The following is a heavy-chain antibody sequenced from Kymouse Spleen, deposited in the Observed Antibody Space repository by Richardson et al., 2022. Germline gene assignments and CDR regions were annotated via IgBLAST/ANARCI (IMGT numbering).Heavy chain of an antibody. CDR2: IYYSGST. Sequence: QVQLQESGPGLVKPSETLSLTCTVSGGSVSSGSYYWSWIRQPPGKGLEWIGYIYYSGSTNYNPSLKSRVTISVDTSKNQFSLKLSSVTAADTAVYYCARDTMVRGVDYYYYGMDVWGQGTTVTVSS. CDR3: ARDTMVRGVDYYYYGMDV. CDR1: GGSVSSGSYY. D-gene: IGHD3-10*01. V-gene: IGHV4-61*01. J-gene: IGHJ6*02.